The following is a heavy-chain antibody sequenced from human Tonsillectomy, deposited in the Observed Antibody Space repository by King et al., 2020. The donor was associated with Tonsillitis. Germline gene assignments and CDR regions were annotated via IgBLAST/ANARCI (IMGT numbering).Heavy chain of an antibody. V-gene: IGHV1-18*01. J-gene: IGHJ4*02. D-gene: IGHD5-24*01. CDR2: ISSYNGNT. Sequence: QLVQSGGEVKKPGASVKVSCQASGYTFTSYHISWVRQAPGQGLEWMGWISSYNGNTNYAQKLQGRVTMTTDTSTSTAYMELRSLRSDDTAVYYCARVGDGYNTERFHDYWGQGTLVSVSS. CDR1: GYTFTSYH. CDR3: ARVGDGYNTERFHDY.